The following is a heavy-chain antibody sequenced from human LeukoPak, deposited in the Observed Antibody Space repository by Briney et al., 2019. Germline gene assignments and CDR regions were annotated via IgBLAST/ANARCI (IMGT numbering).Heavy chain of an antibody. CDR3: ARESVAFSSGWYAGDY. CDR1: GFTFSSYA. V-gene: IGHV3-30*04. CDR2: ISYDGSNK. D-gene: IGHD6-19*01. J-gene: IGHJ4*02. Sequence: GRSLRLSCAASGFTFSSYAMHWVRQAPGKGLEWVAVISYDGSNKYYADSVKGRFTISRDNSKNTMYLQKNSLRAEDTAVYYCARESVAFSSGWYAGDYWGQGTLVTVSS.